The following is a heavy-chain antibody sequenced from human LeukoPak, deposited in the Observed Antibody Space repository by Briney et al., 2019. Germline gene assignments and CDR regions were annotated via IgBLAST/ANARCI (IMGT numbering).Heavy chain of an antibody. CDR3: RFKYDSTPAYFDY. J-gene: IGHJ4*02. V-gene: IGHV1-69*04. D-gene: IGHD3-22*01. Sequence: SVKVSCKASGGTFSSYAISWVRQAPGQGLEWMGRIIPILGIANYAQKFQGRVTITADKSTSTAYMELSSLRSEDTAVYYCRFKYDSTPAYFDYWGQGTLVTVSS. CDR2: IIPILGIA. CDR1: GGTFSSYA.